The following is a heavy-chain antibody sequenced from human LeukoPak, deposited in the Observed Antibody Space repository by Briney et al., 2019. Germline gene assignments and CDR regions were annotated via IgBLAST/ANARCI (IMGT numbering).Heavy chain of an antibody. D-gene: IGHD3-22*01. CDR3: TKTTTGYSSGQYPGWPADH. CDR1: GFTFNNYA. J-gene: IGHJ4*02. V-gene: IGHV3-23*01. Sequence: GGSLRLSCTASGFTFNNYAMYWVRQAPRKGLEWVAGIFGSGGSAHYADSVKGRFTISSDNSKSTVYLQMDSLRGEDTAVYYCTKTTTGYSSGQYPGWPADHWGQGALVTVSS. CDR2: IFGSGGSA.